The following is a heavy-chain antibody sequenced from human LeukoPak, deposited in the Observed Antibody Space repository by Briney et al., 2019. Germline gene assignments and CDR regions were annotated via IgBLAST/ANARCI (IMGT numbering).Heavy chain of an antibody. J-gene: IGHJ6*03. CDR1: GGSISSYY. Sequence: SETLSLTCTVSGGSISSYYWNWIRQPPGKGLEWIGYIYYIGSTNYNPSLKSRVTISVDTSKNQFSLKLSSVTAADTAVYYCARSTYYYDSSGYSYYSYYYMDVWGKGTTVTISS. D-gene: IGHD3-22*01. CDR3: ARSTYYYDSSGYSYYSYYYMDV. V-gene: IGHV4-59*01. CDR2: IYYIGST.